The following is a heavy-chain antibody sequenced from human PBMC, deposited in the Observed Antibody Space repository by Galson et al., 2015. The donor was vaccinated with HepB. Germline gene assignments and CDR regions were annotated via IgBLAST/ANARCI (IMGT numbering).Heavy chain of an antibody. J-gene: IGHJ5*02. V-gene: IGHV5-51*01. CDR3: ARHDGVGSGSYWSSWCDP. CDR1: GYSFSSYW. Sequence: QSGAEVKKPGESLKISCKASGYSFSSYWIGWVRQMPGKGLEWMGIIDPGDSDTRYSPSFQGHVTISADKSISTAYLQWSSLKASDTAMYYCARHDGVGSGSYWSSWCDPWGQGTLVTVSS. D-gene: IGHD1-26*01. CDR2: IDPGDSDT.